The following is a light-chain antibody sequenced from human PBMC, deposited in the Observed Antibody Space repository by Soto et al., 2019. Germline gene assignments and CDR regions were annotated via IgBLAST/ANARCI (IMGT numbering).Light chain of an antibody. J-gene: IGKJ1*01. CDR1: QSVGTY. CDR2: GAS. Sequence: ASQSVGTYLAWYNQKPGQAPRLLSYGASNRATGIPARFRGRGSGTECTLTISSLQSEDFAVDYGQQYKNWPRTFGQGTKVDI. V-gene: IGKV3-15*01. CDR3: QQYKNWPRT.